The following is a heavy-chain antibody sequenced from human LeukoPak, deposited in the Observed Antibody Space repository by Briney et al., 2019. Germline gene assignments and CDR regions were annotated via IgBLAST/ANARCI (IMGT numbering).Heavy chain of an antibody. CDR1: GFTFTSSA. CDR3: ARTRNYDFWSGYFHYYYYYYMDA. CDR2: MNPNSGNT. J-gene: IGHJ6*03. Sequence: ASVKVSCKASGFTFTSSAMQWVRQAPGQGLEWMGWMNPNSGNTGYAQKFQGRVTITRNTSISTAYMELSSLRSEDTAVYYCARTRNYDFWSGYFHYYYYYYMDAWGKGTTVTVSS. D-gene: IGHD3-3*01. V-gene: IGHV1-8*03.